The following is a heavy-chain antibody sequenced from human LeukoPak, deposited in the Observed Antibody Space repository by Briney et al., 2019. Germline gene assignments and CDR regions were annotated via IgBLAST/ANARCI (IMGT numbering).Heavy chain of an antibody. D-gene: IGHD3-22*01. CDR2: IYVDGRTT. J-gene: IGHJ4*02. Sequence: PGGSLRLSCVASGFTFSNYWMHWVRHPPGKGLVWVSRIYVDGRTTNYADSVKGRFTISRDNAKNTVYLEMNSLSVEDTAMYYCARGDDSGYYDYFDYWGQGALVTVSS. CDR3: ARGDDSGYYDYFDY. CDR1: GFTFSNYW. V-gene: IGHV3-74*01.